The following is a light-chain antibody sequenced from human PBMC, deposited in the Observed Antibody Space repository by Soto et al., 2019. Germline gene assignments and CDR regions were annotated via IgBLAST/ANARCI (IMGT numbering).Light chain of an antibody. CDR2: VVS. V-gene: IGLV2-14*01. CDR1: SSDVGGYNY. Sequence: QSALAQPTSVSGSPGQSIAISCTGTSSDVGGYNYVSWHQQHPGKAPKVLISVVSNRPSGVSNRFSGSKSGNTASLTISGLQAEDEADYHCSSYRSGGTFVFGSGTKLTVL. J-gene: IGLJ1*01. CDR3: SSYRSGGTFV.